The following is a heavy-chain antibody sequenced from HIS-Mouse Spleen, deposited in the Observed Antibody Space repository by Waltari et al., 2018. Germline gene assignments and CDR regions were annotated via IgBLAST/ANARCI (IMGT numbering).Heavy chain of an antibody. CDR2: IYYSGST. J-gene: IGHJ5*02. Sequence: QVPLQESGPGLVKPSQTMSLTGPVSGGSIRLGSYYWRWIRQPPGKGLEWIGYIYYSGSTYYNPSLKSRVTISVDTSKNQFSLKLSSVTAADTAVYYCARAQLGNWFDPWGQGTLVTVSS. V-gene: IGHV4-30-4*01. CDR1: GGSIRLGSYY. D-gene: IGHD7-27*01. CDR3: ARAQLGNWFDP.